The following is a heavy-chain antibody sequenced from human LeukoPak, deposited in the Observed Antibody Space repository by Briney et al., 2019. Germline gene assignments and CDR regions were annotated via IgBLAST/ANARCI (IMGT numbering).Heavy chain of an antibody. CDR3: AMEIVATRDV. V-gene: IGHV1-2*02. J-gene: IGHJ6*04. Sequence: SVKVSCKASGYTFTRYYMHGVRQAPGQGLAWMGWINPNSGGTNYAQKFQGRATMTRDTSISTAYTEQTRLRSDDRAVYYCAMEIVATRDVWGKGTTVTVSS. D-gene: IGHD5-12*01. CDR1: GYTFTRYY. CDR2: INPNSGGT.